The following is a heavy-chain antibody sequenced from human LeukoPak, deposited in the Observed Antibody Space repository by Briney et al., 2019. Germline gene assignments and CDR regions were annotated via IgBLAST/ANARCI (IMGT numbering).Heavy chain of an antibody. J-gene: IGHJ4*02. CDR1: RYTFTDYY. CDR3: ASGASAFDY. Sequence: ASVTVSFKASRYTFTDYYMHWVRQAPGQGLEWMGWINPNSGGTNYAQKFQGRVTMTRDTSIRTAYMELSSLRSDDTAMYYCASGASAFDYWGQGTLVTVSS. D-gene: IGHD3-16*01. V-gene: IGHV1-2*02. CDR2: INPNSGGT.